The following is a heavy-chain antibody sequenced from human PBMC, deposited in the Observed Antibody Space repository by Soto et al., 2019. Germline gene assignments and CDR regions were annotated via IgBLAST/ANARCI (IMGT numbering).Heavy chain of an antibody. D-gene: IGHD2-8*01. CDR2: MHYSWNT. CDR3: ARGRDDNGDRHLGHLFDS. J-gene: IGHJ4*02. Sequence: SEPLYLTFTFSGDAITNNFWSWFRQSPGKGLEWIGLMHYSWNTNYSPSLNSRVTMSTDTSKNHFSLKLSSVTAADTAVYYCARGRDDNGDRHLGHLFDSWGQGTLVTVSS. V-gene: IGHV4-59*01. CDR1: GDAITNNF.